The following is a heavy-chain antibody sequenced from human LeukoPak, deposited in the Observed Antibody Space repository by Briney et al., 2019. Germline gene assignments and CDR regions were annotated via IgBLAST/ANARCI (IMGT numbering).Heavy chain of an antibody. CDR2: IIPIFGTA. CDR1: GGTFSSYA. V-gene: IGHV1-69*13. D-gene: IGHD6-13*01. Sequence: SVKVSCKASGGTFSSYAISWVRQAPGQGLEWMGGIIPIFGTANYAQKFQGRVTITADESTSTAYMELSSLGSEDTAVYYCPARPVLVRWYQDFHHWGQGTLVTVSS. CDR3: PARPVLVRWYQDFHH. J-gene: IGHJ4*02.